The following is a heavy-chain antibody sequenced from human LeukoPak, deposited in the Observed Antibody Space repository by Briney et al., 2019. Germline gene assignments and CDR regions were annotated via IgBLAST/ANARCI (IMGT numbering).Heavy chain of an antibody. Sequence: GASVKVSCKASGYSFTGYYILWVRQAPGQGLEWMGWINPNSGGINYAQKFQGRVTMTRDTSISTAYMELSRLRSDDTAVYYCATVTVREVTPQGDYWGQGTLVTVSS. V-gene: IGHV1-2*02. J-gene: IGHJ4*02. CDR2: INPNSGGI. D-gene: IGHD1-14*01. CDR1: GYSFTGYY. CDR3: ATVTVREVTPQGDY.